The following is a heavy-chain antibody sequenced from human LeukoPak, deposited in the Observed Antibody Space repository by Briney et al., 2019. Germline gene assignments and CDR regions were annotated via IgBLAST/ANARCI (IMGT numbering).Heavy chain of an antibody. V-gene: IGHV4-39*01. CDR1: GDYINNTYYY. Sequence: SETLSLTCTVSGDYINNTYYYWGWIRQPPGKGLEWIGSIYYSGSTCYNPSLKSRVTISVDTSKSQFSLKLSSVTAADTAVYYCARRNGAAAAHNWFDPWGQGTLVTVSS. CDR2: IYYSGST. D-gene: IGHD6-13*01. CDR3: ARRNGAAAAHNWFDP. J-gene: IGHJ5*02.